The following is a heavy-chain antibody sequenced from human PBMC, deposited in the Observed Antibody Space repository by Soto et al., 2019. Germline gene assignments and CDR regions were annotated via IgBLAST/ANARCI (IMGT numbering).Heavy chain of an antibody. CDR2: ISAYNGNT. CDR3: ARDLESFLEWLTAPLAY. CDR1: GYTFTNYG. D-gene: IGHD3-3*01. J-gene: IGHJ4*02. V-gene: IGHV1-18*01. Sequence: ASVKVSCKASGYTFTNYGISWVRQAPGQGLEWMGWISAYNGNTNYAQNLQGRVTMTTNTSTTTAYMELRSLRSDDTAVYYCARDLESFLEWLTAPLAYWGQGTLVTVSS.